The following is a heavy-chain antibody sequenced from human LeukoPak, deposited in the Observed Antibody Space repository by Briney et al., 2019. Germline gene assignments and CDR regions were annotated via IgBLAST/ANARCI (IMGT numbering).Heavy chain of an antibody. CDR3: GRASVS. Sequence: PGGSLRLSCAASGLTFSSSSMSWVRQAPGKGLEWVSGISASGSSTYYADSVKGRFTISRDNSNKTLYLQMHSLRAEDTAQYYCGRASVSWGQGILVAVSS. CDR1: GLTFSSSS. J-gene: IGHJ5*02. D-gene: IGHD5/OR15-5a*01. V-gene: IGHV3-23*01. CDR2: ISASGSST.